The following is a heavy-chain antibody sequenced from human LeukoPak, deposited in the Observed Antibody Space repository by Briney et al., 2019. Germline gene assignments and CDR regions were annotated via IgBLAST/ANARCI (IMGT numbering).Heavy chain of an antibody. J-gene: IGHJ3*02. D-gene: IGHD3-22*01. CDR2: INHSGST. CDR1: GGSFSGYY. Sequence: SETLSLTCAVYGGSFSGYYWSWIRPPPGKGLEWIGEINHSGSTNYNPSLKSRVTISVDTSKNQFSLKLSSVTAADTAVYYCARVVRITMIVVVTRDAFDIWGQGTMVTVSS. CDR3: ARVVRITMIVVVTRDAFDI. V-gene: IGHV4-34*01.